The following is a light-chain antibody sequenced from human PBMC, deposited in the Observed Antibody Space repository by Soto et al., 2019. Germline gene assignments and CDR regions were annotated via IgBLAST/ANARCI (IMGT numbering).Light chain of an antibody. CDR1: QYIGDF. V-gene: IGKV1-39*01. Sequence: DIQMTQSPSSLSASVGDRVTITCRASQYIGDFLNWYQQTPGKAPKLLIFGASNLHIGVPSRFSGSGYGTEFTLTINNLQREDFATYYCQESFFTLGTFGRGTKVEI. CDR2: GAS. CDR3: QESFFTLGT. J-gene: IGKJ1*01.